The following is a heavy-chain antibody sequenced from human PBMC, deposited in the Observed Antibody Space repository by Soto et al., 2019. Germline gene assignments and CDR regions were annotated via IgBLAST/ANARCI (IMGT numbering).Heavy chain of an antibody. J-gene: IGHJ4*02. CDR2: ISYDGSNK. V-gene: IGHV3-30*18. Sequence: GGSLRLSCAASGFTFSSYGMHWVRQAPGKGLEWVAVISYDGSNKYYADSVKGRFTISRDNSKNTLYLQMNSLRAEDTAVYYCAKGIYYDSSGYLDYWGQGTLVTVSS. CDR3: AKGIYYDSSGYLDY. D-gene: IGHD3-22*01. CDR1: GFTFSSYG.